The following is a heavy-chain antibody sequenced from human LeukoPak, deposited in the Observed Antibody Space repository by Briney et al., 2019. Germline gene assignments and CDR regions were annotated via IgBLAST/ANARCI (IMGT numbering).Heavy chain of an antibody. V-gene: IGHV4-34*01. CDR3: ASAPGITIFGVADNY. CDR2: INHSGST. D-gene: IGHD3-3*01. CDR1: GGSFSGYY. J-gene: IGHJ4*02. Sequence: SETLSLTCAVYGGSFSGYYWSWIRQPPGKGLEWIGEINHSGSTNYNPSLKSRVTISVDTSKIQFSLKLSSVTAADTAVYYCASAPGITIFGVADNYWGQGTLVTVSS.